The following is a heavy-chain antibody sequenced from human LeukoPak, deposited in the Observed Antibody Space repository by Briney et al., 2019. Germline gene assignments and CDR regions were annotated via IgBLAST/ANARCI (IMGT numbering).Heavy chain of an antibody. J-gene: IGHJ4*02. D-gene: IGHD3-22*01. Sequence: PGGSLRLSCAASGFTFSRYSMNWVRQAPGKGLEWVSSISSSSDYIYYADSVKGRFTISRDNAKNSLYLQMNSLRAEDTASYHCARGEEYYYDSSGYYSNWGQGTLVTVSS. V-gene: IGHV3-21*04. CDR1: GFTFSRYS. CDR2: ISSSSDYI. CDR3: ARGEEYYYDSSGYYSN.